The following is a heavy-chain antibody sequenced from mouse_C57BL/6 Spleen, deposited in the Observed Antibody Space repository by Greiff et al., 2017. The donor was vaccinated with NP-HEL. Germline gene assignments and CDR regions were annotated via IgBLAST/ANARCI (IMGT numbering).Heavy chain of an antibody. CDR3: ARHYYGSSYEDY. Sequence: EVQLQQSGAELVKPGASVKLSCTASGFNIKDYYMHWVKQRTEQGLEWIGRIDPEDGETKYATKFQGKATITADTSSNTAYLQLSSLTSEDTAVYYCARHYYGSSYEDYWGQGTTLTVSS. J-gene: IGHJ2*01. CDR1: GFNIKDYY. D-gene: IGHD1-1*01. V-gene: IGHV14-2*01. CDR2: IDPEDGET.